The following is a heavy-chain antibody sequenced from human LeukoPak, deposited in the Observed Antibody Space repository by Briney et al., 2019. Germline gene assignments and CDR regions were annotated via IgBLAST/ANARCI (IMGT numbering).Heavy chain of an antibody. CDR1: GFTFNTYS. CDR3: ARKGGVIADFDY. D-gene: IGHD3-10*01. Sequence: GRSLRLSCAASGFTFNTYSMHWVRQAPGKGLEWVAVISYDGSNEYYTDSVKGRFTISRDNSRNTLYLQMNSLRAEDTAVYYCARKGGVIADFDYWGQGTLVTVSS. CDR2: ISYDGSNE. J-gene: IGHJ4*02. V-gene: IGHV3-30*04.